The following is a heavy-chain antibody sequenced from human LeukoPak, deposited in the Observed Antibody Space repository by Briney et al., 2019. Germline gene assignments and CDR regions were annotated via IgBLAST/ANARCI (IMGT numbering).Heavy chain of an antibody. CDR3: RIFLGVATPYVVFPI. CDR2: IIPIFGTA. Sequence: GASVKVSCKASGGSFSSYAISWVRQAPGQGLEWTGGIIPIFGTANYAQKFQGRVTITADESTSTAYMELSSLRSEDTGGYHCRIFLGVATPYVVFPIWRQGKRDSVFS. CDR1: GGSFSSYA. V-gene: IGHV1-69*01. J-gene: IGHJ3*02. D-gene: IGHD5-12*01.